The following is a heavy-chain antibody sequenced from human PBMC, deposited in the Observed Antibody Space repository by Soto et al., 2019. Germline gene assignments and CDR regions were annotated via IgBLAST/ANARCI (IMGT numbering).Heavy chain of an antibody. Sequence: QVQLVESGGGVVQPXRSLRLSCAASGFTFSGLGMHWVRQAPXKGLXWVAVIRYDGSNIYYADAVKGRFTISRDNSKDTLYLQMNSLRADDTAVYYXARDGVGHTTFFGYFDYWGQGXLVTVSS. CDR2: IRYDGSNI. D-gene: IGHD1-26*01. V-gene: IGHV3-33*01. CDR3: ARDGVGHTTFFGYFDY. J-gene: IGHJ4*02. CDR1: GFTFSGLG.